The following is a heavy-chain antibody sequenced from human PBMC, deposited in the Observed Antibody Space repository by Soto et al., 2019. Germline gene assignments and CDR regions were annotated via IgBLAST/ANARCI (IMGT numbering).Heavy chain of an antibody. CDR3: AKAGWGGDYYYGLDV. J-gene: IGHJ6*02. Sequence: QVLVVESGGGVVRPGRSLRLSCAASGFNFNNYAMHWVRQAPGKGLEWVAVVSFDGTNTYYADSVKGRFTISRDSSNNTVSLQMNGLTSEDTAAYYCAKAGWGGDYYYGLDVWGQGTTVTVSS. V-gene: IGHV3-30*18. CDR1: GFNFNNYA. D-gene: IGHD2-21*01. CDR2: VSFDGTNT.